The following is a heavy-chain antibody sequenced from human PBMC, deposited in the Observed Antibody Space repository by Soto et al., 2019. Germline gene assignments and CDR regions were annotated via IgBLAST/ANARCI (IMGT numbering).Heavy chain of an antibody. CDR2: INAANGNT. J-gene: IGHJ4*02. CDR1: GYTFTTYA. CDR3: ATGSFSTDGSLDY. D-gene: IGHD5-12*01. Sequence: ASVKVSCKASGYTFTTYAIHWVRQAPGQRLEWMGWINAANGNTKYSQKFQGRVTMTRDTSANTAYMELSSLRSADTAVYYCATGSFSTDGSLDYWGQGILVTVSS. V-gene: IGHV1-3*01.